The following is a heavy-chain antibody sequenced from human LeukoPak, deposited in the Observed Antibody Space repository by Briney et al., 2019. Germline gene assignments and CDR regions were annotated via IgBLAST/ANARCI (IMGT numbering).Heavy chain of an antibody. CDR1: GFTFSSYW. CDR3: ARAPSEIGGYYPEYFRH. J-gene: IGHJ1*01. Sequence: GESLRLSCAASGFTFSSYWMHWVRQAPGKGLVWISRIKSDGSTNHADSVKGRFTISKYNAKNTVPLQMNSLRAEDTGVYYCARAPSEIGGYYPEYFRHWGQGTLVTVSS. V-gene: IGHV3-74*01. D-gene: IGHD3-22*01. CDR2: IKSDGST.